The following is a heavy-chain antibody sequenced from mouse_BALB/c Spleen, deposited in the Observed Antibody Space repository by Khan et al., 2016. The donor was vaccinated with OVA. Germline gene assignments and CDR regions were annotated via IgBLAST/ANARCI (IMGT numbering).Heavy chain of an antibody. J-gene: IGHJ4*01. Sequence: EVQLQESGPGLVKPSQSLSLTCTVTGYSITSDYAWNWIRQFPGNKLEWMGYISYSGSTTYNPSLQSRISITRATSKDQFFLQLKSVTSEDTATYYCASELGRYYALDYWGQGTSVTVSS. CDR3: ASELGRYYALDY. V-gene: IGHV3-2*02. D-gene: IGHD4-1*01. CDR2: ISYSGST. CDR1: GYSITSDYA.